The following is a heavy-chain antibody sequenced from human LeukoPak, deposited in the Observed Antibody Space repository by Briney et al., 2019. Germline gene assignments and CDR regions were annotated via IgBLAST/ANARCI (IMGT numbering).Heavy chain of an antibody. Sequence: PSETLSLTCTVSGGSTSSGSYYWSWIRQPAGKGLEWIGRIYTSGSTNYNPSLKSRVTISVDTSKNQFSLKLSSVTAADTAVYYCARGYSYGYSDAFDIWGQGTMVTVSS. D-gene: IGHD5-18*01. CDR3: ARGYSYGYSDAFDI. V-gene: IGHV4-61*02. J-gene: IGHJ3*02. CDR1: GGSTSSGSYY. CDR2: IYTSGST.